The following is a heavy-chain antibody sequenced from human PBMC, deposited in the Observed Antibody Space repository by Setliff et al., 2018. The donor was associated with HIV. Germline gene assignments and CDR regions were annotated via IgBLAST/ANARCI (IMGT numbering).Heavy chain of an antibody. CDR3: ARGPPFAF. CDR1: GGSFIGSSIQ. V-gene: IGHV4-39*07. Sequence: SETLSLTCNVSGGSFIGSSIQSTWNRQPPERGLEWIGDIAYSGTTVYTNYNPSLESRVTVSEDTSRHQFFLKLTSVTADATGIYSCARGPPFAFWRQGPLVTVSS. J-gene: IGHJ4*02. CDR2: IAYSGTTVYT.